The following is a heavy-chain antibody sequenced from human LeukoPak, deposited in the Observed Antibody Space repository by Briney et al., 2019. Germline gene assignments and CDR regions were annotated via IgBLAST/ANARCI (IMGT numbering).Heavy chain of an antibody. Sequence: GGSLRLSCAASGFTFNTYAMSWVRQAPGKGLEWVSAISGSGGTTYYADSVKGRFTISRDNSKNTLYLQMNSLKTEDTAVYYCTSPTRSGWYDIDYWGQGTLVTVSS. CDR2: ISGSGGTT. D-gene: IGHD6-19*01. CDR3: TSPTRSGWYDIDY. J-gene: IGHJ4*02. V-gene: IGHV3-23*01. CDR1: GFTFNTYA.